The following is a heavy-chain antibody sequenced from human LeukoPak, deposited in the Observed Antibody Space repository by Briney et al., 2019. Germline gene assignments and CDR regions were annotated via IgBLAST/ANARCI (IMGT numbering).Heavy chain of an antibody. CDR1: GGSLISYY. CDR3: ARTYGSSGLGYFDL. CDR2: IYYSGSA. V-gene: IGHV4-59*01. Sequence: PSETPSLTCTVSGGSLISYYWSWIRQPPGKGLEWIGYIYYSGSANYSPSLKSRLTISVDTSKNQFSLKLSSVTAADTAVYYCARTYGSSGLGYFDLWGRGTLVTVSS. J-gene: IGHJ2*01. D-gene: IGHD6-13*01.